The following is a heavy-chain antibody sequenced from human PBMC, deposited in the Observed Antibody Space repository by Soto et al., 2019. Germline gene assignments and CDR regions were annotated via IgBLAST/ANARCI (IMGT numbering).Heavy chain of an antibody. Sequence: GXSVKVSCKASVYTFTSYAMHWVRQAPGQRLEWMGWINAGNGNTKYSQKFQGRVTITRDTSASTAYMELSSLRSEDTAVYYCARAPIVGAIYALDYWGQGTLVTVSS. CDR1: VYTFTSYA. CDR2: INAGNGNT. D-gene: IGHD1-26*01. CDR3: ARAPIVGAIYALDY. V-gene: IGHV1-3*01. J-gene: IGHJ4*02.